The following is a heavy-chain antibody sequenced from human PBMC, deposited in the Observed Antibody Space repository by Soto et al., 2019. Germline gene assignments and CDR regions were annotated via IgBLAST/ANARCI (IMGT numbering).Heavy chain of an antibody. D-gene: IGHD3-10*01. V-gene: IGHV4-31*03. CDR1: GGSISSGGYY. J-gene: IGHJ4*02. CDR3: ARIKIRGRKYYFDY. CDR2: IYYSGST. Sequence: PSETLSLTCTVSGGSISSGGYYWSWIRQHPGKGLEWIGYIYYSGSTYYNPSLKSRVTISVDTSKNQFSLKLSSVTAADTAVYYCARIKIRGRKYYFDYWGQGTLVTVSS.